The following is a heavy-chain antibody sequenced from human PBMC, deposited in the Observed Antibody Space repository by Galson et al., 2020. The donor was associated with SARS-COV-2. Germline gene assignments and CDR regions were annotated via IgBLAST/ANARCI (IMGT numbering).Heavy chain of an antibody. J-gene: IGHJ4*02. D-gene: IGHD5-18*01. V-gene: IGHV3-21*01. CDR1: GFTFSSYS. CDR2: ISSSSSYI. Sequence: GGSLRLSCAASGFTFSSYSMNWVRQAPGKGLEWVSSISSSSSYIYYADSVKGRFTISRDNAKNSLYLQMNSLRAEDTAVYYCARDRDTAMAAGWGQGTLVTVSS. CDR3: ARDRDTAMAAG.